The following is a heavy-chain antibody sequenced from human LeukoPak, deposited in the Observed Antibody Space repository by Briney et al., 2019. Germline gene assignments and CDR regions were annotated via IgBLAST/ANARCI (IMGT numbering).Heavy chain of an antibody. Sequence: ASVKVSCKASGYTFTSYGISWVRQAPGQGLEWMGWVSAYNGNTNYAQKLQGRVTMTTDTSTSTAYMELRSLRSDDTAVYYCARAAKRITFFGVPTGNWFDPWGQGTLVTVSS. CDR1: GYTFTSYG. J-gene: IGHJ5*02. V-gene: IGHV1-18*01. CDR3: ARAAKRITFFGVPTGNWFDP. D-gene: IGHD3-3*01. CDR2: VSAYNGNT.